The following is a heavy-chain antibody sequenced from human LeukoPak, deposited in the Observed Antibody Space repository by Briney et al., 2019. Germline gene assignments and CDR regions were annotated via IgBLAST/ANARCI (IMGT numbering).Heavy chain of an antibody. CDR3: ARAIYDYVWGSYRYTRFDY. CDR2: MNPNSDNT. D-gene: IGHD3-16*02. CDR1: GYTFTSYD. V-gene: IGHV1-8*01. Sequence: ASVKVSCKASGYTFTSYDINWVRQATGQGLEWMGWMNPNSDNTGYAQKFQGRVTMTRNTSISTAYMELSSLRSEDTAVYYCARAIYDYVWGSYRYTRFDYWGQGTLVTVSS. J-gene: IGHJ4*02.